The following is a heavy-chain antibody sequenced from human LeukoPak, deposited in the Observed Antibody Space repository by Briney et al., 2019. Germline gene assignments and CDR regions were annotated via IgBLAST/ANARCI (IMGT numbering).Heavy chain of an antibody. CDR2: ITSTGSNR. J-gene: IGHJ4*02. Sequence: GGSLRLSCAASGFTFKSYEMNWVRQAPGKGLEWVSYITSTGSNRYYGDSVKGRFTISRDNAQNSLYLQMNSLRAEDTAIYYCARDDDQGYFAGLRPLDYWGQGTLVTVSS. D-gene: IGHD3-9*01. V-gene: IGHV3-48*03. CDR3: ARDDDQGYFAGLRPLDY. CDR1: GFTFKSYE.